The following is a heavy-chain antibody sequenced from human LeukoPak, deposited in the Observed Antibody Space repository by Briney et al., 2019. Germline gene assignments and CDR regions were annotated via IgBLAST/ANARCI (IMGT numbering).Heavy chain of an antibody. J-gene: IGHJ4*02. V-gene: IGHV3-30*04. CDR3: ARSIAAAGKIDY. CDR2: ISYDGSNK. CDR1: GFTFSSYA. D-gene: IGHD6-13*01. Sequence: GGSLRLSCAASGFTFSSYAMHWARQAPGKGLEWVAVISYDGSNKYYADSVKGRFTISRDNSKNTLYLQMNSLRAEDTAVYYCARSIAAAGKIDYWGQGTLVTVSS.